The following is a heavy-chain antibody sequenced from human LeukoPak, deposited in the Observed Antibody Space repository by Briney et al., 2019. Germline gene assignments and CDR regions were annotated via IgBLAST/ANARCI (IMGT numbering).Heavy chain of an antibody. V-gene: IGHV3-73*01. CDR1: GFTFSGSA. D-gene: IGHD6-13*01. J-gene: IGHJ4*02. CDR2: IRSKANSYAT. Sequence: GGSLRLSCAASGFTFSGSAMHWVRQASGKGLEWVGRIRSKANSYATAYAASVKGRFTISRDDSKNTAYLQMNSLKTEDTAVYYCTSRLAAAGRFNYWGQGTLVTVSS. CDR3: TSRLAAAGRFNY.